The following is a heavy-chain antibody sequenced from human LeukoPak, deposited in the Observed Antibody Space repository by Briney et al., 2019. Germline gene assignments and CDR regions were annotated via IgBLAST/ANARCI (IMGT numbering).Heavy chain of an antibody. CDR3: AKVMMPYDSSGYLIDY. Sequence: GGSLRLSCAASGFTFSSYSMNWVRQAPGKGLEWVSYISSSGSTIYYADSVKGRFTISRDNSKNTLYLQMNSLRAEDTAVYYCAKVMMPYDSSGYLIDYWGQGTLVTVSS. CDR1: GFTFSSYS. J-gene: IGHJ4*02. CDR2: ISSSGSTI. D-gene: IGHD3-22*01. V-gene: IGHV3-48*01.